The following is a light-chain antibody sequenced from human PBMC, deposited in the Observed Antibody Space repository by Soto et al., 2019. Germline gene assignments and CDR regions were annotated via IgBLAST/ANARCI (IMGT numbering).Light chain of an antibody. V-gene: IGKV3-20*01. Sequence: EIVLTQSPGTLSLSPLERSTLSFMASQSVSNNYLAWYQQKPGQAPRLLIYGASNRATGIPDRFSGSGSGTDFTLTISRLEPEDFAVYYCQQYGSSGTFGQGTKVDTK. CDR1: QSVSNNY. CDR2: GAS. CDR3: QQYGSSGT. J-gene: IGKJ1*01.